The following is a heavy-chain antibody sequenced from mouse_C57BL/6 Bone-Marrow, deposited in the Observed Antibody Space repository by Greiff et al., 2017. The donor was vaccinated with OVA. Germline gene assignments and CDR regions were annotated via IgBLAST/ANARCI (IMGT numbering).Heavy chain of an antibody. V-gene: IGHV5-17*01. CDR1: GFTFSDYG. CDR2: ISSGSSTI. J-gene: IGHJ4*01. CDR3: ARREYYYGSSYAYAMDY. Sequence: EVKVIESGGGLVKPGGSLKLSCAASGFTFSDYGMHWVRQAPEKGLEWVAYISSGSSTIYYADTVKGRFTISRDNAKNTLFLQMTSLRSEDTAMYYCARREYYYGSSYAYAMDYWGQGTSVTVSS. D-gene: IGHD1-1*01.